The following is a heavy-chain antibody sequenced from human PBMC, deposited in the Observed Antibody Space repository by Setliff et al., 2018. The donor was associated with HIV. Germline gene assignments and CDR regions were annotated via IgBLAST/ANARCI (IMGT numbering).Heavy chain of an antibody. D-gene: IGHD4-17*01. V-gene: IGHV3-30*02. CDR2: IRYDGDNK. CDR1: GFTFSGYG. J-gene: IGHJ4*02. Sequence: GGSLRLSCAASGFTFSGYGMYWVRQAPGKGLEWVAFIRYDGDNKYYADSVKGRFTISRDNSKNTLYLQMNSLRAKDAAVYYCAREKFENGDYEFVSTFDSWGQGTLVTVSS. CDR3: AREKFENGDYEFVSTFDS.